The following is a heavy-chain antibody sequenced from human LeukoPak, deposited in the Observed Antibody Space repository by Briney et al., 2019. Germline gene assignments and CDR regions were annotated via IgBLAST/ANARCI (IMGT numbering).Heavy chain of an antibody. V-gene: IGHV4-34*01. D-gene: IGHD3-9*01. Sequence: SETPSLTRAVPGGSLSGNYWIRIRQPPRKGLEWIAEIHHSGSTTYNPSLKSRVTTSVHTSKHQFSLKLSSVTAADTAVYYCARVLRYFDWLPTYYFDYWGQGTLVTVSS. CDR1: GGSLSGNY. CDR2: IHHSGST. J-gene: IGHJ4*02. CDR3: ARVLRYFDWLPTYYFDY.